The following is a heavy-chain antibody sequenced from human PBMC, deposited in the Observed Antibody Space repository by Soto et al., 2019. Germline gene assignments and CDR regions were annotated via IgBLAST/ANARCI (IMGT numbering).Heavy chain of an antibody. CDR3: VRDRAADWYLDL. CDR1: GYSFTSCA. CDR2: INTDSGTT. J-gene: IGHJ2*01. V-gene: IGHV1-3*04. Sequence: QVQVVQSGAEVKKPGASVRLSCKTSGYSFTSCALHWVRQAPGQGFEWMGWINTDSGTTKYSQKXXGXFTITRDASASTAYMELRSLSSEDTTIYYCVRDRAADWYLDLWGRGTLVTVSS. D-gene: IGHD6-13*01.